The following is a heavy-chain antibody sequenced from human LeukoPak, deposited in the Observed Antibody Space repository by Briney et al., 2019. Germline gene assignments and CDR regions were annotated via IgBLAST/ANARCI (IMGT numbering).Heavy chain of an antibody. CDR1: GGSFSGYY. CDR3: ARDGSGGYYYFDY. J-gene: IGHJ4*02. Sequence: SETLSLTCAVYGGSFSGYYWSWICQPPGKGLEWIGEINHSGSTNYNPSLKSRVTISVDTSKNQFSLKLSSVTAADTAVYYCARDGSGGYYYFDYWGQGTLVTVSS. D-gene: IGHD6-19*01. CDR2: INHSGST. V-gene: IGHV4-34*01.